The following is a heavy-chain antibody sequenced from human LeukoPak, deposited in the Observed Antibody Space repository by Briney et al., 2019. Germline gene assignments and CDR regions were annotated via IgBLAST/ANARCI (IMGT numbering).Heavy chain of an antibody. V-gene: IGHV4-39*07. J-gene: IGHJ5*02. CDR1: GGSISSSSYY. Sequence: SETLSLTCTVSGGSISSSSYYWGWIRQPPGKGLEWIGTMYYTGSNYYNPSLKSRVTISIDTSKNQFSLKLSSVTAADTAVYYCARVKSLRFYWLDPWGQGTLVTVSS. CDR3: ARVKSLRFYWLDP. CDR2: MYYTGSN. D-gene: IGHD5-12*01.